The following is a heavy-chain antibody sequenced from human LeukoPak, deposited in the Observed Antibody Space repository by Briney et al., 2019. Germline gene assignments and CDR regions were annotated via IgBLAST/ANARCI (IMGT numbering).Heavy chain of an antibody. CDR3: ARESERGYSYGYALDY. D-gene: IGHD5-18*01. J-gene: IGHJ4*02. CDR2: INPSGGNT. CDR1: GYTFTSYY. Sequence: GASVKVSCKASGYTFTSYYMHWVRQAPGQGLEWMGIINPSGGNTSYAQKFQGRVTMTRDTSTSTVYMELSSLRSEDTAVYYCARESERGYSYGYALDYWGQGTLVTVSS. V-gene: IGHV1-46*01.